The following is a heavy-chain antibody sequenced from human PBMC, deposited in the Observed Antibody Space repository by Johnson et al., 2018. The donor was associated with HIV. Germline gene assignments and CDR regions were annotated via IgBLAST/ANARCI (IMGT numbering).Heavy chain of an antibody. V-gene: IGHV3-9*01. CDR1: GFTFDDYG. D-gene: IGHD2-21*02. CDR3: AKDCRDCGTFDI. J-gene: IGHJ3*02. Sequence: VQLVESGGGLVQPGGSLRLSCGASGFTFDDYGMSWVRQAPGKGLEWVSGITWNSGSIGYADSVKGRFTISRDNAKNSLYLQMNSLRVEDTALYYCAKDCRDCGTFDIWGQGTMVTVSS. CDR2: ITWNSGSI.